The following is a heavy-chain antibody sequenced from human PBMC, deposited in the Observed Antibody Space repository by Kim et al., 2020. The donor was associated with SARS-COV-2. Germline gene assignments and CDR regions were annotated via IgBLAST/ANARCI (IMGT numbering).Heavy chain of an antibody. V-gene: IGHV1-69*13. J-gene: IGHJ6*02. Sequence: SVKVSCKASGGTFSSYAISWVRQAPGQGLEWMGGIIPIFGTANYAQKFQGRVTITADESTSTAYMELSSLRSEDTAVYYCARRHYYYYYGMDVWGQGTTVTVSS. CDR1: GGTFSSYA. CDR3: ARRHYYYYYGMDV. CDR2: IIPIFGTA.